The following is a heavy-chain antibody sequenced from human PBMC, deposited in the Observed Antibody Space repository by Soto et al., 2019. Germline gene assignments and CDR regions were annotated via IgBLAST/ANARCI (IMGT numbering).Heavy chain of an antibody. CDR3: AKDQRVMSTGWFDP. D-gene: IGHD3-16*01. J-gene: IGHJ5*02. Sequence: EVQLLESGGGLVQPGGSVRLSCAASGFTFSSYAMSWVRQAPGKGLEWVSAISGSGGSTYYADSVKGRFTISRDNSKNTLYLQMNSLRAEDTAVYFCAKDQRVMSTGWFDPWGQGTLVTVSS. V-gene: IGHV3-23*01. CDR1: GFTFSSYA. CDR2: ISGSGGST.